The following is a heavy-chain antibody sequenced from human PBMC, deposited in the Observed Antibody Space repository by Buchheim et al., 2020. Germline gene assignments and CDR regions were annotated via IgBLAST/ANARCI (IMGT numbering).Heavy chain of an antibody. J-gene: IGHJ5*02. CDR3: TRESCYQHLRDNYFDP. Sequence: EVQLVESGGGLVQAGGSLRLSCAASGFTFTTYWMSWVRQSPGKGLEWVANINQDGSEIYYGESVKGRFTISRDNAKNSLYLQMNSLRAEDTAMYYCTRESCYQHLRDNYFDPWGRGIL. CDR2: INQDGSEI. CDR1: GFTFTTYW. D-gene: IGHD3-22*01. V-gene: IGHV3-7*01.